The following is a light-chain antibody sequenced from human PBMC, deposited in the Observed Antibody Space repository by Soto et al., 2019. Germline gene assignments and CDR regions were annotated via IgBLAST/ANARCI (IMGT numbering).Light chain of an antibody. CDR1: QSISSW. J-gene: IGKJ5*01. V-gene: IGKV1-5*01. Sequence: DIQMTPSPSTLSASVGDRVTITCRASQSISSWLAWYQQKPGKAPKLLIYDASGLESGVPSRFSGSGSGTEFTLTISSLQPDDFATYYCQQYNSYSFTFGQGTRLEIK. CDR2: DAS. CDR3: QQYNSYSFT.